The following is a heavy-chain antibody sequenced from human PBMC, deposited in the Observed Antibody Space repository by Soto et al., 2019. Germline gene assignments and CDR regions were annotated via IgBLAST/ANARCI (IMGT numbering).Heavy chain of an antibody. D-gene: IGHD6-13*01. J-gene: IGHJ4*02. CDR1: GYTLTELS. V-gene: IGHV1-24*01. Sequence: ASVKVSCKVSGYTLTELSMHWVRQAPGKGLEWMGGFDPEDGETIYAQKFQGRVTMTEDTSTDTAYMELSSLRSEDTAVYYCATPPPFLGMAAAGTLHYWGQGTLVTVS. CDR2: FDPEDGET. CDR3: ATPPPFLGMAAAGTLHY.